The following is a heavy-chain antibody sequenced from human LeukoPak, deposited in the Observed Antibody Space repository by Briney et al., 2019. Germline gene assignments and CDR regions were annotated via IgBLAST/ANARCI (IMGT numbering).Heavy chain of an antibody. CDR1: GGTFSSYA. J-gene: IGHJ4*02. D-gene: IGHD6-19*01. CDR2: IIPIFGTA. V-gene: IGHV1-69*05. CDR3: ARVLYSSGWYFDY. Sequence: GASVKVSCKASGGTFSSYAISWVRQAPGQGLEWMGGIIPIFGTANYAQKFQGRVTITTGESTSTAYMELSSLRSEDTAVYYCARVLYSSGWYFDYWGQGTLVTVSS.